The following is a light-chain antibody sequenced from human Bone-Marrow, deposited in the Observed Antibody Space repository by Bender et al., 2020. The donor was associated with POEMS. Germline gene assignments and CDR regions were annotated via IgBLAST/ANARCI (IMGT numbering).Light chain of an antibody. V-gene: IGLV2-23*01. Sequence: QSALTQPASVSGSPGQSIVLSCTGSSSDIGTYVSWYQHHPGPAPALIIYKASKRTSGVSRRFCGTKSGSTASLTISGLQADDEAVYFCCSYASSLTWLFGGGTKVTVL. CDR3: CSYASSLTWL. CDR1: SSDIGTY. CDR2: KAS. J-gene: IGLJ3*02.